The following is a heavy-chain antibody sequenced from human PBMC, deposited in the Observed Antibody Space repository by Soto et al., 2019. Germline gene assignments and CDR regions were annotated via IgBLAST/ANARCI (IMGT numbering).Heavy chain of an antibody. Sequence: GASVKVSCKASRYIFTSFHMHWVREAPGQGLEWMGVINPSTGSTSYEQKFRGRVTMTRDTSTGTVYMVLSSLRSEDTAVYYCARIAAAGLTYFNFWGQGTPVTVSS. J-gene: IGHJ4*02. CDR3: ARIAAAGLTYFNF. CDR1: RYIFTSFH. D-gene: IGHD6-13*01. V-gene: IGHV1-46*01. CDR2: INPSTGST.